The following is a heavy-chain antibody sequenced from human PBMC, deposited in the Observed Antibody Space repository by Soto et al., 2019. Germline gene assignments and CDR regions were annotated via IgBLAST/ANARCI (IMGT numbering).Heavy chain of an antibody. CDR1: GFTYA. D-gene: IGHD6-13*01. CDR3: ANLFASSTWYAFDL. V-gene: IGHV3-23*01. Sequence: EVQLLESGEALVQPGGSLRLSCAASGFTYAMSWVRQAPGKALEWLSGISAGVIHTYYADSVKGRLTVSRDDSKNTRYLQMTSRRADDTGVYYCANLFASSTWYAFDLWGRGTLVTVSS. CDR2: ISAGVIHT. J-gene: IGHJ4*02.